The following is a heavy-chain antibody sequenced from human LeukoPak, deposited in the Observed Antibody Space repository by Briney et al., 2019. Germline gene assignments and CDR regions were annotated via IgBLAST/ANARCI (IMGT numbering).Heavy chain of an antibody. CDR3: LRSLDY. D-gene: IGHD2-15*01. V-gene: IGHV3-7*02. CDR2: IKPDGSEI. CDR1: GFTYKDYW. Sequence: PGGSLRLSCAASGFTYKDYWVDWARQAPGKGPGWVAKIKPDGSEIYQVDAVEGRFTISRDNAKNSLVLQMNSLIFDDTAVYYCLRSLDYWGQGTLVTV. J-gene: IGHJ4*02.